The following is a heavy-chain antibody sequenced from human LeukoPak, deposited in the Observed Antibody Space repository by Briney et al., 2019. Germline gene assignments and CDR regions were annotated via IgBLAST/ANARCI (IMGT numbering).Heavy chain of an antibody. D-gene: IGHD6-13*01. CDR2: IRSKAYGGTT. CDR3: TRDDSSSWLGYYYYYYMDV. Sequence: GGSLRLSCTASGFTFGDYAMSWVRQAPGKGLEWVGFIRSKAYGGTTEYAASVKGRFTISRDDSKSIAYLQMNSLKTEDTAVYYCTRDDSSSWLGYYYYYYMDVWGKGTTVTISS. V-gene: IGHV3-49*04. J-gene: IGHJ6*03. CDR1: GFTFGDYA.